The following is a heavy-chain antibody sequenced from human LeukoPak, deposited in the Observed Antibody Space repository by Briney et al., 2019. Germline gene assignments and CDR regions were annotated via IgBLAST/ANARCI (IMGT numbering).Heavy chain of an antibody. J-gene: IGHJ6*03. D-gene: IGHD1-26*01. CDR1: GGTFSDYA. CDR2: IIPIFGTA. Sequence: SVKVSCKASGGTFSDYAIGWVRQAPGQGLEWMGRIIPIFGTANYAQNFQGRVTITADKSSSTAYMELSSLTSEDTAVYYCARQGGARQDYHMDVWGNGTTVTVSS. CDR3: ARQGGARQDYHMDV. V-gene: IGHV1-69*06.